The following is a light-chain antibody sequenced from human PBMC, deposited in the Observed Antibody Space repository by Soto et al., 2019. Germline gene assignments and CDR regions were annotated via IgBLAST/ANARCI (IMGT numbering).Light chain of an antibody. CDR1: QSIRSN. CDR3: QHYYDTWYT. CDR2: GAS. Sequence: EIVMTQSPATLSVSPGKRAALSCRASQSIRSNLAWYQQKPGQAPRLLIYGASTRATGIPARFSGSGSGTEFTLPISSLQSEDFAVYYCQHYYDTWYTFGQGTKLEI. V-gene: IGKV3-15*01. J-gene: IGKJ2*01.